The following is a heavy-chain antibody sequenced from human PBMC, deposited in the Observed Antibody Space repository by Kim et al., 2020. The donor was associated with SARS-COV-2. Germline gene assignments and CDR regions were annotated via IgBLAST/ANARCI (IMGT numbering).Heavy chain of an antibody. Sequence: YTPSLKSRVTISVDTSKNQFSLKLSSVTAADTAVYYCARHEVGARGFESYWGQGTLVTVSS. D-gene: IGHD1-26*01. V-gene: IGHV4-39*01. CDR3: ARHEVGARGFESY. J-gene: IGHJ4*02.